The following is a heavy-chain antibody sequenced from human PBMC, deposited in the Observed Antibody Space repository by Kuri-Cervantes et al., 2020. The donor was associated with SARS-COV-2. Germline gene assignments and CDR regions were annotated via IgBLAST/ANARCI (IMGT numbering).Heavy chain of an antibody. CDR3: AREGWSGYSHQYYFDY. V-gene: IGHV3-21*01. D-gene: IGHD3-3*01. J-gene: IGHJ4*02. Sequence: GGSLRLSCAASGFTFKAYTMNWVRQAPGKALQWLSSISGSGSYIYYADSLRGRFTISRDDAKNSLFLQMNSLRAEDTAVYYCAREGWSGYSHQYYFDYWGQGTLVTVSS. CDR2: ISGSGSYI. CDR1: GFTFKAYT.